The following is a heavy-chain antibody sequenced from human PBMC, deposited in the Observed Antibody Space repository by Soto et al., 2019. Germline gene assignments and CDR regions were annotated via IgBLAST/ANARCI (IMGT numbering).Heavy chain of an antibody. Sequence: QLQLQESGPGLVKPSETLSLTCTVSGGSISSGGYSWGWSRQPPGKGLEWIGTIYYSGSTYYNPSLKSRVTISVDTSKNQFSLQLTSVTAADTAVYYCATRNWFDPWGQGTLVTVSS. V-gene: IGHV4-39*01. J-gene: IGHJ5*02. CDR3: ATRNWFDP. CDR1: GGSISSGGYS. CDR2: IYYSGST.